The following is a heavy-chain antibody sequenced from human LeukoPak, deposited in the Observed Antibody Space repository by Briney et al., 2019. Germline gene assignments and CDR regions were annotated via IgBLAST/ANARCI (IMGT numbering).Heavy chain of an antibody. Sequence: GASVKVSCKASGYTFTAYYMHWVRQAPGQGLEWMGWINPNSGGTVYAQNFQGRVTMTRDTSISTAYMELNRLRSDDTAVYYCARGPAVIRGRGRDWFDPWGQGTLVTVSS. CDR1: GYTFTAYY. J-gene: IGHJ5*02. CDR3: ARGPAVIRGRGRDWFDP. D-gene: IGHD2-2*02. V-gene: IGHV1-2*02. CDR2: INPNSGGT.